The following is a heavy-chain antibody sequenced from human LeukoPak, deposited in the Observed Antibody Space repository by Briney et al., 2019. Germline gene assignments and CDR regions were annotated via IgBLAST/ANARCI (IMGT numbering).Heavy chain of an antibody. CDR2: ISGSGGSK. CDR1: GFTFSSYA. CDR3: AKWDYYYGMDV. V-gene: IGHV3-23*01. J-gene: IGHJ6*02. Sequence: GRSLRLSCAASGFTFSSYAMSWVRQAPGKGLEWVSAISGSGGSKYYADSVKGRLTISRDNSKNTLYLQMNSLRAEDTAVYYCAKWDYYYGMDVWGQGTTVTVSS.